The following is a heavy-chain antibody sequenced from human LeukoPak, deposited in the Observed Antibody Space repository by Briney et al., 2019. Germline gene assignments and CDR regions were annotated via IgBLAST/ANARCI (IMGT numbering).Heavy chain of an antibody. CDR2: ISWNSGSI. D-gene: IGHD5-18*01. Sequence: GGSLRLSCAASGFTFDDYAMHWVRQAPGKGLEWVSGISWNSGSIGYADSVKGRSTISRDNAKNSLYLQMNSLRAEDMALYYCAKARGYSYGGLDYWGQGTLVTVSS. CDR3: AKARGYSYGGLDY. J-gene: IGHJ4*02. V-gene: IGHV3-9*03. CDR1: GFTFDDYA.